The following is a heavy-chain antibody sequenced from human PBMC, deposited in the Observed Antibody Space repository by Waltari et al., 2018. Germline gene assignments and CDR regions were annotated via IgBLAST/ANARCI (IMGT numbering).Heavy chain of an antibody. J-gene: IGHJ4*01. CDR2: FLPWDRGN. Sequence: EVQLVQSGAEVKKPGESLKISCTAYGYTFTNYWIGWVRQMPGKGLEWMGIFLPWDRGNPNLPSFQGPVTHSTPKPIMPRFLHWGRPKAPGTAQFYRASRQFEGNGRGYFGYWGPGTLV. D-gene: IGHD2-8*01. V-gene: IGHV5-51*04. CDR3: ASRQFEGNGRGYFGY. CDR1: GYTFTNYW.